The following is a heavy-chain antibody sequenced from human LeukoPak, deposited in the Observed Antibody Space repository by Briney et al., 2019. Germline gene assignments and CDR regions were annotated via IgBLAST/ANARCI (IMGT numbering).Heavy chain of an antibody. CDR2: IYYSGAT. J-gene: IGHJ3*01. Sequence: SETLSLTCTVSGDSINYSRYYWGWIRQPPGKGLEWIGLIYYSGATSYNPSLKSRLTMSVDTSQDKFSLKLRSVTAADSAVYYCARRPPWWQDPDIVVDVGGQGTMVTVSS. V-gene: IGHV4-39*01. D-gene: IGHD2-15*01. CDR1: GDSINYSRYY. CDR3: ARRPPWWQDPDIVVDV.